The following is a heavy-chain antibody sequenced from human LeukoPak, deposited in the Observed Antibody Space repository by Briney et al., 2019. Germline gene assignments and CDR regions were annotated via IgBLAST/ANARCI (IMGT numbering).Heavy chain of an antibody. D-gene: IGHD5-24*01. J-gene: IGHJ4*02. V-gene: IGHV3-7*04. CDR2: IKQDGSKK. CDR1: GFPFSSYW. Sequence: GGSLRLSCVASGFPFSSYWMTWVRQAPGKGLEWVANIKQDGSKKSYVDSVKGRFTISRDNAKNSLYLQMNSLRAGDTAIYYCTRVGYIDEGIDYWGQGTLVTVSS. CDR3: TRVGYIDEGIDY.